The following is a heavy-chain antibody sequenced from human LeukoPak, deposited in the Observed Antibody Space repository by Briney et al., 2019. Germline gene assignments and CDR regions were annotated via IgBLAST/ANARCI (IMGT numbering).Heavy chain of an antibody. J-gene: IGHJ4*02. CDR2: INWNGGST. D-gene: IGHD6-19*01. V-gene: IGHV3-20*04. CDR1: GFTFDDYA. Sequence: PGGSLRLSCAASGFTFDDYAMHWVRQAPGKGLEWVSGINWNGGSTGYADSVKGRFTISRDNAKNSLYLQMNSLRAEDTALYYCARGTHSSGWYYFDYWGQGTLVTVSS. CDR3: ARGTHSSGWYYFDY.